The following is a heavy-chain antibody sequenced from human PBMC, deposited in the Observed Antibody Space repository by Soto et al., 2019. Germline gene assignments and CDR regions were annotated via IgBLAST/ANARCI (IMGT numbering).Heavy chain of an antibody. CDR2: ISAYNGNT. Sequence: QVQLVQSGAEVKKPGASVKVSCKASGYTFTSYGISWVRQAPGQGLEWMGWISAYNGNTNYAQKLQGRVTMTPDTSTSTAYMELRSLRSDDTAVYYCARDGRITIFGVVIDGANWFDPWGQGTLVTVSS. J-gene: IGHJ5*02. CDR3: ARDGRITIFGVVIDGANWFDP. V-gene: IGHV1-18*01. CDR1: GYTFTSYG. D-gene: IGHD3-3*01.